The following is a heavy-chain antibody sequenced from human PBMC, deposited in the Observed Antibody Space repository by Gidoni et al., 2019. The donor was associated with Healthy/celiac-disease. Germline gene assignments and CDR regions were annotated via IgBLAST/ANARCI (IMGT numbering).Heavy chain of an antibody. Sequence: HITLKESGPTLVKPTQTLTLSCTFPGCSLSTRGVGVGWIRQPPGKALEWLALIYWDDDKRYSPSLKSRLTITKDTSKNQMVLTMTNMDPVDTATYYCAHSKRGGSGSYYPGVWGKGTTVTVSS. CDR3: AHSKRGGSGSYYPGV. D-gene: IGHD3-10*01. CDR1: GCSLSTRGVG. J-gene: IGHJ6*04. V-gene: IGHV2-5*02. CDR2: IYWDDDK.